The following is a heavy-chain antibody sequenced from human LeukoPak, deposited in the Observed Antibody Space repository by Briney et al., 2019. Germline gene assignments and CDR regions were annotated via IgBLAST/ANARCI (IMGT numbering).Heavy chain of an antibody. V-gene: IGHV3-7*01. J-gene: IGHJ3*02. Sequence: GGSLRLSCAASGFTFSSYWMTWVRQAPGKGLEWVALIEDDGNEQYYVDSVRGRFTISRDNAKNSLYLQMNSLRAEDTAVYYCARDPYFDAFDMWGEGTMVTVSS. CDR1: GFTFSSYW. CDR3: ARDPYFDAFDM. D-gene: IGHD3-10*01. CDR2: IEDDGNEQ.